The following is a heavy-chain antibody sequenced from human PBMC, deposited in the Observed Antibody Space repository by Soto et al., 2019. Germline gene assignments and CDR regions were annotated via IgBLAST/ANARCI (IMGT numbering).Heavy chain of an antibody. V-gene: IGHV3-30-3*01. CDR2: ISFDGTKK. CDR1: GFTFNIYA. CDR3: AREDDYGYRYMNYGLDV. D-gene: IGHD4-17*01. Sequence: GGSLRLSCAASGFTFNIYALHWVRQAPGKGLEWVAVISFDGTKKYYSDSVKGRFTILRDNLKNTLYLQMNNLRVEDAALYFCAREDDYGYRYMNYGLDVWGQGTTVTVSS. J-gene: IGHJ6*02.